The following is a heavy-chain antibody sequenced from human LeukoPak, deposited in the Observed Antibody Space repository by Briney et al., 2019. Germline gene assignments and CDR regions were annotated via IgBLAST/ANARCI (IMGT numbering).Heavy chain of an antibody. CDR1: GYTFTGHC. J-gene: IGHJ4*02. Sequence: GASVKVSCKASGYTFTGHCIHWVRQAPGQGLEWMGWVNPNSGGTNYAQKFQGRVTMTRDTSITTAYMDLSSLRSDDTAVYYCARDNYGIGDYWGQGTLVTVSS. V-gene: IGHV1-2*02. D-gene: IGHD4-11*01. CDR3: ARDNYGIGDY. CDR2: VNPNSGGT.